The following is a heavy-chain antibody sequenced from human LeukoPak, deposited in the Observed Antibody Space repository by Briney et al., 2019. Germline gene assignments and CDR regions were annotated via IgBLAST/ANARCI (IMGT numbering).Heavy chain of an antibody. V-gene: IGHV1-2*02. Sequence: GASVKVSCKASGYTFTRYYMHWVRQAPGQGLEWVGIINPNGGGTNYAQKFQGRVTMTRDTSISTAYMELSRLRSDDTAVYYCARGKNYYDSSGRRDAFDIWDQGTMVTVSS. CDR2: INPNGGGT. D-gene: IGHD3-22*01. CDR1: GYTFTRYY. J-gene: IGHJ3*02. CDR3: ARGKNYYDSSGRRDAFDI.